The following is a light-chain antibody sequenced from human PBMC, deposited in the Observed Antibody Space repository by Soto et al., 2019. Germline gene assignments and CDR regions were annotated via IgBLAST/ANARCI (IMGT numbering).Light chain of an antibody. V-gene: IGKV3-15*01. CDR2: GAS. J-gene: IGKJ1*01. Sequence: EIVMTQSPATLSVSPGERATLSCRASQSVSSNLAWYQQKPGQAPRLLIYGASTRATGIPAGFSGSGSGTEFTLTISSLQSEEFAVYYCQQYNNWPWTFGQGIKMELK. CDR1: QSVSSN. CDR3: QQYNNWPWT.